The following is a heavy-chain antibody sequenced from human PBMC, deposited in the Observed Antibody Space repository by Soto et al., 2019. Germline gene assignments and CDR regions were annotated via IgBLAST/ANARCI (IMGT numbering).Heavy chain of an antibody. CDR2: IYYSGST. J-gene: IGHJ4*02. Sequence: SETLSLTCTVSGGSISSYYWSWIRQPPGKGLEWIGYIYYSGSTNYNPSLKSRVTISVDTSKNQFYLKLSCVTAADTAVYYCARYYYDSSGYSNYFDYWGQGTLVTGSS. CDR3: ARYYYDSSGYSNYFDY. CDR1: GGSISSYY. V-gene: IGHV4-59*01. D-gene: IGHD3-22*01.